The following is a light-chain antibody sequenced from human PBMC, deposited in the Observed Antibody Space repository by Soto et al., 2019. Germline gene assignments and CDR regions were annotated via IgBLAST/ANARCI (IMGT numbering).Light chain of an antibody. J-gene: IGLJ2*01. CDR2: DVT. Sequence: QSVLTQPASVSGSPGQSITISCTGTSSDFGSYNYVSWYQQHPGKAPKLIIFDVTNRPSGVSNRFSGSYSANTASLTISGLLAEDEADYYCSSSTTTGIVFGGGTKLTVL. CDR3: SSSTTTGIV. CDR1: SSDFGSYNY. V-gene: IGLV2-14*03.